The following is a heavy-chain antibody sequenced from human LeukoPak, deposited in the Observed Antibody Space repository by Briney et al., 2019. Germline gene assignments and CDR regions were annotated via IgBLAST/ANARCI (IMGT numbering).Heavy chain of an antibody. CDR1: GFTFSDYS. CDR2: INSDGKTT. J-gene: IGHJ4*02. D-gene: IGHD6-19*01. V-gene: IGHV3-48*04. CDR3: ARDIAVAGTTFVSSD. Sequence: GGSLRLSCAASGFTFSDYSMNWVRQAPGKGLEDLSYINSDGKTTWYADSVKGRFTASRDNAKNSLYLQMNSLRAEDTAVYYCARDIAVAGTTFVSSDWGQGTLVTVSS.